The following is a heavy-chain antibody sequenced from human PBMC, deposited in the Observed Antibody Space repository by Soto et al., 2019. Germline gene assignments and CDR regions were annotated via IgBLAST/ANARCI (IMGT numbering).Heavy chain of an antibody. CDR2: IHHSGST. D-gene: IGHD5-12*01. CDR1: GGSISSSNW. CDR3: ARTRERWLQFWYFDY. V-gene: IGHV4-4*02. J-gene: IGHJ4*02. Sequence: SETLSLTCVVSGGSISSSNWWSWVRQPSGRGLEWIGEIHHSGSTNYNPSLRSRVTISVDKSKNQFSLKLTSVTAADTAVYYCARTRERWLQFWYFDYWGQGTLVTVSS.